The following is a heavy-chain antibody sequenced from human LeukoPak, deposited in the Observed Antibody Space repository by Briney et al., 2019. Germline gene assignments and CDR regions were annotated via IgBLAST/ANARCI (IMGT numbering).Heavy chain of an antibody. CDR2: IYPSGST. CDR1: GASISSSNL. CDR3: ARNREYYFDY. V-gene: IGHV4-4*02. D-gene: IGHD3-10*01. J-gene: IGHJ4*02. Sequence: SETLSLTCAVSGASISSSNLWSWVRQPPGKGLEWIGEIYPSGSTNYNPSLKSRVTISVDKSKNQLSLNLSSVTAADAAVYYCARNREYYFDYWGQGALVTVSS.